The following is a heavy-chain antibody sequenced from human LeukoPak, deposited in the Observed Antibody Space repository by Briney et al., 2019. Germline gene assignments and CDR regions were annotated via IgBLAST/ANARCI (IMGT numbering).Heavy chain of an antibody. CDR1: GFTFSSYE. CDR2: ILSSGTAI. Sequence: PGGSLRLSCAASGFTFSSYEMNWVRQAPGKGLEWVSYILSSGTAIYYADSVKGRFTISRDNAKNSLYLQMNSLRAEDTAVYYCAKGYIVRTIGDMDVWGQGTTVTVSS. D-gene: IGHD5-12*01. V-gene: IGHV3-48*03. J-gene: IGHJ6*02. CDR3: AKGYIVRTIGDMDV.